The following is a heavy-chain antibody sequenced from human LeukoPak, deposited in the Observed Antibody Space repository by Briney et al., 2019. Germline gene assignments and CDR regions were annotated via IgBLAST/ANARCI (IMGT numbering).Heavy chain of an antibody. CDR3: AKPGWFGELLGRFDY. CDR2: ISGSGGST. D-gene: IGHD3-10*01. V-gene: IGHV3-23*01. Sequence: GGSLRLSCAASGFTFSSYAMSWVRQAPGKGLEWVSAISGSGGSTYYADSVKGRFTISRDNSKNTLHLQMNSLRAEDTAVYYCAKPGWFGELLGRFDYWGQGTLVTVSS. J-gene: IGHJ4*02. CDR1: GFTFSSYA.